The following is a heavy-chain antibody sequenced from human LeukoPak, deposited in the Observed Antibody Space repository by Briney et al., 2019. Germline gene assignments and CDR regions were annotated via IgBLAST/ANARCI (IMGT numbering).Heavy chain of an antibody. D-gene: IGHD3-16*01. Sequence: GGSLRISCAASGFTFCSYSMNWVRQAPGKGLEWVSSISSSSSYIYYADSVKGRFTISRDNAKNSLYLQMNSLRAEDTAVYYSARVYTGGKGFDPWGQGTLVTVSS. J-gene: IGHJ5*02. CDR2: ISSSSSYI. CDR3: ARVYTGGKGFDP. V-gene: IGHV3-21*01. CDR1: GFTFCSYS.